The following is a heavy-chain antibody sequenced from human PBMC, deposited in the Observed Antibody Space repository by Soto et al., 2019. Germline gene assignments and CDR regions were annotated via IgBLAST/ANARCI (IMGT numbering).Heavy chain of an antibody. Sequence: ASVKVSCKASGYEFTNYGISWVRQAPGRGLEWMGWISAYNGNTNYEQTLQGRISMSTDTSTGTAYMELRSLRSDDTAVYYCARSLALAVAASNNYLDPWGQGTLVTVSS. CDR2: ISAYNGNT. CDR3: ARSLALAVAASNNYLDP. V-gene: IGHV1-18*04. J-gene: IGHJ5*02. D-gene: IGHD2-15*01. CDR1: GYEFTNYG.